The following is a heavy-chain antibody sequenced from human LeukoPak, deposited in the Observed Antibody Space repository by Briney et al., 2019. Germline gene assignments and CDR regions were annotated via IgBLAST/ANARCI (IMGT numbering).Heavy chain of an antibody. CDR2: ISGSGGST. Sequence: GGSLRLSCAASGFTFSSYAMSWVRQAPGKGLEWVSAISGSGGSTYYADSVKGRFTISRDNSKNTLYLQMNSLRAEDTAVYYCAKGTPAYIVVVPATLPYYFDYWDQGTLVTVSS. CDR1: GFTFSSYA. D-gene: IGHD2-2*01. CDR3: AKGTPAYIVVVPATLPYYFDY. V-gene: IGHV3-23*01. J-gene: IGHJ4*02.